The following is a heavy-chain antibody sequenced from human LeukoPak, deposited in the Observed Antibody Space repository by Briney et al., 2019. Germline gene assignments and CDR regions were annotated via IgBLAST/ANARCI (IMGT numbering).Heavy chain of an antibody. D-gene: IGHD3-16*02. J-gene: IGHJ3*02. V-gene: IGHV4-59*01. Sequence: SETLSLTCTVSGGSISSYYWSWIRQPPGKGLEWIGYIYYSGSTNYNPSLKSRVTISVDTSKNQFSLKLGSVTAADTAVYYCAASSGGVIALDAFDIWGQGTMVTVSS. CDR3: AASSGGVIALDAFDI. CDR1: GGSISSYY. CDR2: IYYSGST.